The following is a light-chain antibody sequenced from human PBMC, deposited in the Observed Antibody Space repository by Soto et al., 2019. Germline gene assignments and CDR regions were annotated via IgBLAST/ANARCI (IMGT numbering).Light chain of an antibody. CDR3: QQYYSTPFT. CDR1: QSVLYSSNNKNY. J-gene: IGKJ3*01. CDR2: WAS. V-gene: IGKV4-1*01. Sequence: DIVMTQSPDSLAVSLGERATINCKSSQSVLYSSNNKNYLAWYQQKPGQPPKLLIYWASTRESGVPDRLSGSGSGTDVTLTISSLQAEDVAVYYCQQYYSTPFTFGPGTKVDIK.